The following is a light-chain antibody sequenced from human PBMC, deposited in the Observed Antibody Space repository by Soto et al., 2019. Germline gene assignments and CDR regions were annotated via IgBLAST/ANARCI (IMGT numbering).Light chain of an antibody. Sequence: EIVLTQSPGTLSLSPGERAALSCRASQSVRSNYLAWYQQKPGQAPRLLICGAGSRATGIPDRLTGGGSGTDFILTVSRLEPEYFAVYNCQQYGSSPRTFGQGTKVDIK. CDR3: QQYGSSPRT. CDR2: GAG. V-gene: IGKV3-20*01. CDR1: QSVRSNY. J-gene: IGKJ1*01.